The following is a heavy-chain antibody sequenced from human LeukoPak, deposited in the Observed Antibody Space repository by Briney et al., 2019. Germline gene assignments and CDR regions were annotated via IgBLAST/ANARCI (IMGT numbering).Heavy chain of an antibody. J-gene: IGHJ6*04. CDR3: ARDLRYFDWYYYYYYGMDV. CDR1: GFTFSSYG. Sequence: GGSLRLSCAASGFTFSSYGMHWVRQAPGKGLEWVAVIWYDGSNKYYADSVKGRFTISRDNSKNTLYLQVNSLRAEDTAVYYCARDLRYFDWYYYYYYGMDVWGKGTTVTVSS. CDR2: IWYDGSNK. V-gene: IGHV3-33*01. D-gene: IGHD3-9*01.